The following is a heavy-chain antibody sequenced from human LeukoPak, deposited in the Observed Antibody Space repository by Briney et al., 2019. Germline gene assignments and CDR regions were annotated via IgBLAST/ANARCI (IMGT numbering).Heavy chain of an antibody. CDR1: GYTFTGYY. CDR2: INPNSGGT. J-gene: IGHJ5*02. Sequence: ASVKVSCKASGYTFTGYYMHWVRQAPGQELEWMGWINPNSGGTNYAQKFQGRVTMTRDTSISTAYVELSRLRSDDTAVYYCARSQQLAGWFDPWGQGTLVTVSS. CDR3: ARSQQLAGWFDP. V-gene: IGHV1-2*02. D-gene: IGHD6-6*01.